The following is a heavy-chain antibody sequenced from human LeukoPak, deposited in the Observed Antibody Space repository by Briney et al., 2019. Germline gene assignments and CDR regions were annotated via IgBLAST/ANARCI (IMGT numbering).Heavy chain of an antibody. D-gene: IGHD1-26*01. CDR2: FSYSGST. CDR3: ARMYSGTSYYFDY. Sequence: PSETLPLTCSVSGVSISTYYWIWIRQPPAKGLEWMGFFSYSGSTKYNPSLKSRVTMSVDTSKNQFSLKLSSVTAADTAVYYCARMYSGTSYYFDYWGQGTLVTVSS. V-gene: IGHV4-59*01. J-gene: IGHJ4*02. CDR1: GVSISTYY.